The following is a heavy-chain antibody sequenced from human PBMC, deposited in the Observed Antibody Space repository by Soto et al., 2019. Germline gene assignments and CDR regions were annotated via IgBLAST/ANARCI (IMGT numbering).Heavy chain of an antibody. V-gene: IGHV1-69*01. Sequence: VQLVQSGAEVKKPGSSVKVSCKASGGTFSSYAISWVRQAPGQGLEWMGGIIPIFGTANYAQKFQGRVTITADESTSTAYMELSSLRSEDTAVYYCARGKIAAAGTYYYYGMDVWGQGTTVTVSS. CDR1: GGTFSSYA. D-gene: IGHD6-13*01. CDR3: ARGKIAAAGTYYYYGMDV. CDR2: IIPIFGTA. J-gene: IGHJ6*02.